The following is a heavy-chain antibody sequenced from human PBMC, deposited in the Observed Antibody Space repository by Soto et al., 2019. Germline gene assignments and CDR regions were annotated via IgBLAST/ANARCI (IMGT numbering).Heavy chain of an antibody. CDR2: IIPILGIA. D-gene: IGHD3-22*01. CDR3: ARDLMGYYYDSSGYYHY. J-gene: IGHJ4*02. CDR1: GGTFSSYT. V-gene: IGHV1-69*04. Sequence: SVKVSCKASGGTFSSYTISWVRQAPGQGLEWMGRIIPILGIANYAQKFQGRVTITADKSTSTAYMELSSLRSEDTAVYYCARDLMGYYYDSSGYYHYWGQGTLVTVSS.